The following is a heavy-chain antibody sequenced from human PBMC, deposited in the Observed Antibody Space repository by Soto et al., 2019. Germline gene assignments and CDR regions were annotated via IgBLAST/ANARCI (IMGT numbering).Heavy chain of an antibody. CDR2: ISTSGSTM. CDR1: RFTFSAYE. CDR3: VRYCGTTLCNGVATRTFDY. D-gene: IGHD5-12*01. Sequence: PGGSLRLSCAASRFTFSAYEMHWFRQAPGKGLEWVSYISTSGSTMYYADSVKGRFTVSRDNTRNSLYLQMDSLRDEDTALYYCVRYCGTTLCNGVATRTFDYWGQGTLVTVSS. V-gene: IGHV3-48*03. J-gene: IGHJ4*02.